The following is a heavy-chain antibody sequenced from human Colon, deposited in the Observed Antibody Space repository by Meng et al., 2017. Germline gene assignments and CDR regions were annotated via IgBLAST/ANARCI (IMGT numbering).Heavy chain of an antibody. D-gene: IGHD4-23*01. Sequence: GQGMVTPSVTVSLPYSLSGGSIPTNSYWRLVRQSPEKGLDWIGQFDHRGEPYDNPPLKSRVTMSVDRSKSQVSLQLTSVTAADTAVYYCARHGGYYQDYWGQGTLVTVSS. V-gene: IGHV4-4*02. CDR2: FDHRGEP. CDR1: GGSIPTNSY. J-gene: IGHJ4*02. CDR3: ARHGGYYQDY.